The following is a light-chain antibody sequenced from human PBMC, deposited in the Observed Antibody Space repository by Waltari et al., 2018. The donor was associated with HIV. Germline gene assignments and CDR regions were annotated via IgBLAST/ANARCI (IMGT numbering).Light chain of an antibody. V-gene: IGKV3-15*01. Sequence: EILMTQSPATLSVSPGERATLSCRASQSINNNLAWYQQKPGQAPRLLSYGAATGSTGIPARFSGSGSGTEFTLTISSLQSEDFAVYYCQQYNNWPGITFGPGTKVDIK. J-gene: IGKJ3*01. CDR1: QSINNN. CDR2: GAA. CDR3: QQYNNWPGIT.